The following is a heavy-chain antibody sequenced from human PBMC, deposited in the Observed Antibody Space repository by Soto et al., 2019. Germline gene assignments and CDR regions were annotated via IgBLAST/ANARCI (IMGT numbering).Heavy chain of an antibody. CDR1: GFTFRNSG. V-gene: IGHV3-15*07. CDR3: NTDSSSPLIVVRFDY. D-gene: IGHD6-6*01. Sequence: PGGSLRLSCAASGFTFRNSGINWVRQAPGKGLEWVGRIKSKTDGGTPDYAAPVKGRFAISRDDSKNIVYLQMNSLKTEDTGIYYCNTDSSSPLIVVRFDYWGHGTLVTVSS. J-gene: IGHJ4*01. CDR2: IKSKTDGGTP.